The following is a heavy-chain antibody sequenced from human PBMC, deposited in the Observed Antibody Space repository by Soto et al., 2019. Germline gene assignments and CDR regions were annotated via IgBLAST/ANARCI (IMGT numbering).Heavy chain of an antibody. Sequence: QITLKESGPTLVKPTQTLTLTCTFSGFSLSTSGVGVGWIRQPPGKALEWLALIYWDDDKRYSPSLKSRLTITKDPSKNQVVLTMTNMDPVDTATYYCAHSRSCYREGDYYGMDVWGQGTTVTVSS. CDR1: GFSLSTSGVG. CDR2: IYWDDDK. V-gene: IGHV2-5*02. J-gene: IGHJ6*02. D-gene: IGHD6-13*01. CDR3: AHSRSCYREGDYYGMDV.